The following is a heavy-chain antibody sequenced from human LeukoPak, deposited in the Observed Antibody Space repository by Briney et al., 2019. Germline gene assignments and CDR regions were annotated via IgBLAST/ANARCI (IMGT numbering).Heavy chain of an antibody. CDR2: ITGSGGST. Sequence: GGTLRLSCAASGFTFTTYGMSWVRQAPGKGLEWVSAITGSGGSTYYADSVKGRFTISRDNSKNTLYLQMNSLRAEDTAVYYCAKIGANVGFWGQGTLVTVSS. CDR1: GFTFTTYG. CDR3: AKIGANVGF. J-gene: IGHJ4*02. V-gene: IGHV3-23*01. D-gene: IGHD4/OR15-4a*01.